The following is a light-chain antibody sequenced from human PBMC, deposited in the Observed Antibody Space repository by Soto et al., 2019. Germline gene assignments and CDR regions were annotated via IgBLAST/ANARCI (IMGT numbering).Light chain of an antibody. Sequence: DIVMTQSPNSLAVSLGERATINCRSSQSVLYSSNNKNYLAWYQQKPGQPPKLLIYWASTRESGVPDRFSGSGSGIGFTLPISSLQAEDVAVYYCQQYYRVPLTFGGGSKLEIK. CDR2: WAS. CDR3: QQYYRVPLT. CDR1: QSVLYSSNNKNY. J-gene: IGKJ4*01. V-gene: IGKV4-1*01.